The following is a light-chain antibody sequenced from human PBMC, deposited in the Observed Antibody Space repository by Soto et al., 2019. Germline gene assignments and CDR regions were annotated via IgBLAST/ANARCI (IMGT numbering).Light chain of an antibody. CDR1: SSNIGAGYD. Sequence: QSVLTQPPSVSGAPGQRVTVSCTGSSSNIGAGYDVHWYRHLPGTAPQLFIYVNSNRPSGVSDRFSASKSGTSASLAITGLQADDEADYYCQSYDSGLSGHVVFGGGTQLAVL. CDR2: VNS. J-gene: IGLJ2*01. CDR3: QSYDSGLSGHVV. V-gene: IGLV1-40*01.